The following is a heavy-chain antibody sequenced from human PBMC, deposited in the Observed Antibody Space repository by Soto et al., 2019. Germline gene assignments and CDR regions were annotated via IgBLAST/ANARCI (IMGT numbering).Heavy chain of an antibody. CDR2: IYYSGGT. J-gene: IGHJ5*02. Sequence: SETLSLTCTVSGAALSSGGYFYTRVRQHPGKVLEWLGYIYYSGGTNYNTSLKSRVTISLDKSKSQFSLRLISVTAADTAVYYWTREQSDDNYFDPWGQGTLVTVSS. CDR1: GAALSSGGYF. V-gene: IGHV4-61*08. D-gene: IGHD6-19*01. CDR3: TREQSDDNYFDP.